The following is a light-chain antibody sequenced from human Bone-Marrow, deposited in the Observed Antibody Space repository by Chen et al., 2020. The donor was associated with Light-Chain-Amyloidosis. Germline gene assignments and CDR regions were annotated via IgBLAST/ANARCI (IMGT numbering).Light chain of an antibody. V-gene: IGLV2-14*01. Sequence: HSALTQPLSASGSPGPSVTTSCPGTTSHVGGYKSVSWYQQHSGKAPKLMIYDDSNRPSGVSNRFSGSKSGNTASLTISGLQAEDEADYYCSAYTSSSTLVFGGGTKLTVL. CDR1: TSHVGGYKS. J-gene: IGLJ2*01. CDR2: DDS. CDR3: SAYTSSSTLV.